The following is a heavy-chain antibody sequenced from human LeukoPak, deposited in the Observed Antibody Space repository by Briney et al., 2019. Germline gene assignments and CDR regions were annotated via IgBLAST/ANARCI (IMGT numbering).Heavy chain of an antibody. CDR2: ISSSSSYI. D-gene: IGHD5-18*01. V-gene: IGHV3-21*01. CDR1: GFTFSSYS. CDR3: ARIIINSGYSYGIDF. Sequence: GGPLRLSCAASGFTFSSYSMNWVRQAPGKGLEWVSSISSSSSYIYYADSVKGRFTISRDNAKNSLYLQMNSLRAEDTAVYYCARIIINSGYSYGIDFWGQGTLVTVSS. J-gene: IGHJ4*02.